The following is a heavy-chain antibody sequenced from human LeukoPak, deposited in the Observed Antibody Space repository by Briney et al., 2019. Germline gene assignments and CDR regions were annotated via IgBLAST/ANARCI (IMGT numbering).Heavy chain of an antibody. CDR3: ARSDIVVVPAAIPPHYYYYGMDV. D-gene: IGHD2-2*01. CDR1: GGSISSGSYY. CDR2: IYTSGST. V-gene: IGHV4-61*02. J-gene: IGHJ6*02. Sequence: SQTLSLTCTVSGGSISSGSYYWSWIRQPAGKGLEWIGRIYTSGSTNYNPSLKSRVTISVDTSKNQFSLKLSSVTAADTAVYYCARSDIVVVPAAIPPHYYYYGMDVWGQGTTVTDSS.